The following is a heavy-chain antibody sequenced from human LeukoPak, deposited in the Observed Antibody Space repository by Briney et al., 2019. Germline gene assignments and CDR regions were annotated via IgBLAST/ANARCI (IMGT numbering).Heavy chain of an antibody. CDR3: ARHASGWYTD. CDR2: IYYSGTT. Sequence: PSETLSLTCAVSGGSNSSGDYYWAWIHQPPGKGQQWIGSIYYSGTTYYNPFLKSRLTISRDTSKNQFSLKLSSVTTADTAVYYCARHASGWYTDWGQGTLVTVSS. V-gene: IGHV4-39*01. CDR1: GGSNSSGDYY. J-gene: IGHJ1*01. D-gene: IGHD6-19*01.